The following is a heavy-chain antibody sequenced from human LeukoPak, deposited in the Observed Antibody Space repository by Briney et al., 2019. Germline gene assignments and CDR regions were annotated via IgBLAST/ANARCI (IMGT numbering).Heavy chain of an antibody. D-gene: IGHD5-12*01. CDR2: MYIGGRT. CDR3: ARDIRGHSGYDPGTGCD. J-gene: IGHJ4*02. Sequence: SQTLSLTCTVTGTSIRSGSYYWNWIRQAAGKGLEWIGRMYIGGRTTYNPSLKSRVTISLETTENQFSLRLSSVTAADTAVYYCARDIRGHSGYDPGTGCDWGQGTLVTVSS. V-gene: IGHV4-61*02. CDR1: GTSIRSGSYY.